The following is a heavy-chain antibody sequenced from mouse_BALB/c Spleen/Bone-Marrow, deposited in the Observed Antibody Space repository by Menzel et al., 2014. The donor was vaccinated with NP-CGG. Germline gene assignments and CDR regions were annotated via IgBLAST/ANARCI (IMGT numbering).Heavy chain of an antibody. CDR1: GFNIKDTY. Sequence: EVQLQQSGAELVKPGASVKLSCTASGFNIKDTYIHWVMQRPEQGLAWIGRIDPASGDTKFDPKFQGKATITADTSSNTAYLQVTSLTSEDTAVYYCARVNPWYFDVWGAGTTATVSS. CDR3: ARVNPWYFDV. V-gene: IGHV14-3*02. CDR2: IDPASGDT. J-gene: IGHJ1*01. D-gene: IGHD2-2*01.